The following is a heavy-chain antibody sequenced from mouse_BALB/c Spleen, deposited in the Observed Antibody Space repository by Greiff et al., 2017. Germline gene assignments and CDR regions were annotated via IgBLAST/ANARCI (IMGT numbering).Heavy chain of an antibody. CDR2: ISYDGSN. CDR3: AREGTTATGAMDY. D-gene: IGHD1-2*01. CDR1: GYSITSGYY. Sequence: DVKLQESGPGLVKPSQSLSLTCSVTGYSITSGYYWNWIRQFPGNKLEWMGYISYDGSNNYNPSLKNRISITRDTSKNQFFLKLNSVTTEDTATYYCAREGTTATGAMDYWGQGTSVTVSS. J-gene: IGHJ4*01. V-gene: IGHV3-6*02.